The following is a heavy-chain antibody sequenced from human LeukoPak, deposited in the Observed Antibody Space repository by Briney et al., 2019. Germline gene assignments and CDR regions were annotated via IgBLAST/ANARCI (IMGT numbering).Heavy chain of an antibody. J-gene: IGHJ4*02. D-gene: IGHD3-9*01. Sequence: GGSLRLSCAASGFTFSDYYMSWIRQAPGKGLEWVSYISSSSSYTNYADSVKGRFTISRDNAKNSLYLQMNSLRAEDTAVYYCARDRSYDIWTGYSGILCDYWGQGTLVTVSS. V-gene: IGHV3-11*06. CDR2: ISSSSSYT. CDR3: ARDRSYDIWTGYSGILCDY. CDR1: GFTFSDYY.